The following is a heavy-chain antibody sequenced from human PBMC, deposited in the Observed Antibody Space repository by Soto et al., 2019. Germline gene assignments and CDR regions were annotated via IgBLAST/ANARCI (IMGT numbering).Heavy chain of an antibody. V-gene: IGHV1-69*04. J-gene: IGHJ5*02. CDR2: INPNLGIA. CDR1: GDTLTDSY. Sequence: ASVKVSCKASGDTLTDSYLHWVRQAPGQGLEWMGRINPNLGIANYAQKFQGRVTITADKSTSTAYMELSSLRSEDTAVYYCTTAGQLIVVVVAATLSWFDPWGQGTLVTVSS. D-gene: IGHD2-15*01. CDR3: TTAGQLIVVVVAATLSWFDP.